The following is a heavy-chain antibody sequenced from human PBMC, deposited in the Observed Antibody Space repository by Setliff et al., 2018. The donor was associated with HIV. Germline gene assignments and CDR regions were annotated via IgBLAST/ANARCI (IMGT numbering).Heavy chain of an antibody. J-gene: IGHJ4*02. CDR2: IIPILGIA. D-gene: IGHD3-22*01. CDR1: GGSFRTSV. Sequence: SVKVSCKTSGGSFRTSVISWVRQAPGQGLEWVGGIIPILGIANYAQKFQGKVTITADESTSTAYMELSSLRSEDTAVYYCAREFGYYYDSSGYYDYWGQGTLVTVSS. V-gene: IGHV1-69*10. CDR3: AREFGYYYDSSGYYDY.